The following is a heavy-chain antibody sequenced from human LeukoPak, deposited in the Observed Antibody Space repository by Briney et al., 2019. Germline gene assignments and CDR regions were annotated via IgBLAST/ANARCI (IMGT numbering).Heavy chain of an antibody. J-gene: IGHJ4*02. CDR2: INPSGDVT. V-gene: IGHV1-2*02. Sequence: ASVKVSPEPSVYTLKEYFVHTGSEAPGQGLGCMRWINPSGDVTEYAEKFQGTVTMTRDTSTSTAYMEMSCLRSDDTAVCYWARGGNVIIDTDKRGFADWGQGTLVTVSS. D-gene: IGHD2/OR15-2a*01. CDR1: VYTLKEYF. CDR3: ARGGNVIIDTDKRGFAD.